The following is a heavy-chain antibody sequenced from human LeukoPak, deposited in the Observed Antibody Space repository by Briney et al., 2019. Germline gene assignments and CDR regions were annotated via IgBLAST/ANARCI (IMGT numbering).Heavy chain of an antibody. J-gene: IGHJ6*02. CDR3: VRRQKDPRTTANYEMDV. V-gene: IGHV3-23*01. CDR2: INSSGGST. D-gene: IGHD1-1*01. CDR1: GFTFSTYW. Sequence: GGSLRLSCAASGFTFSTYWKHWVRQAPGKGLEWVSSINSSGGSTYYADSVKGRFTVSRDNSKKTLYLQMNSLRAEDTAIYYCVRRQKDPRTTANYEMDVWGQGTTVTVSS.